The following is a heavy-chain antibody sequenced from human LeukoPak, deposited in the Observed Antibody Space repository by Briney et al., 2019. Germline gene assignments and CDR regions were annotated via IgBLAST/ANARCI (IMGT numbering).Heavy chain of an antibody. D-gene: IGHD1-14*01. Sequence: GGSLRLSWAASAFPFSTYAMSWVRQAPGGGLEWISSISGDGARTYYTNSVKGRFTISRDNPKNTLFLQVNSLRVEDTAVYYCAKGGLTTPLHYWGQGTLVTVSS. V-gene: IGHV3-23*01. J-gene: IGHJ4*02. CDR1: AFPFSTYA. CDR2: ISGDGART. CDR3: AKGGLTTPLHY.